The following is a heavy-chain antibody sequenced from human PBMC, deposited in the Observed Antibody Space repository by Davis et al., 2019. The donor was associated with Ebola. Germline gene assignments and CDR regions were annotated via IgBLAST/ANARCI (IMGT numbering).Heavy chain of an antibody. D-gene: IGHD2-2*01. CDR2: INHSGST. J-gene: IGHJ6*03. CDR1: GGSLSGYY. CDR3: ARADSTIGGLYYYYYMDV. Sequence: MPSETLSLTCAVYGGSLSGYYWTWIRQPPGKGLEWIGEINHSGSTNYNPSLKSRVIMSVDTSKNQFSLILRPMTAADTAVYYCARADSTIGGLYYYYYMDVWGKGTTVTVSS. V-gene: IGHV4-34*01.